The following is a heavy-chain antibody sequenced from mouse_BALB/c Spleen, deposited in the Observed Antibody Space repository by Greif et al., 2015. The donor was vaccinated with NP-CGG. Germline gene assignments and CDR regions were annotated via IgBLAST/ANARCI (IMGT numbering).Heavy chain of an antibody. V-gene: IGHV1-80*01. CDR2: IYPGDGDT. D-gene: IGHD2-3*01. CDR1: GYAFSSYW. Sequence: QVQLQQSGAELVRPGSSVKISCKASGYAFSSYWMNWVKQRPGQGLEWIGQIYPGDGDTNYNGKFKGKATLTADKSSSTAYMQLSSLTSEDSAVYFCARRGGFYDVYYLYAMDYWGQGTSVTVSS. J-gene: IGHJ4*01. CDR3: ARRGGFYDVYYLYAMDY.